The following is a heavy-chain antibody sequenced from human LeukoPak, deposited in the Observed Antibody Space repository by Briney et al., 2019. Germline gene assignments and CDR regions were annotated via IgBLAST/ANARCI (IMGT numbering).Heavy chain of an antibody. Sequence: PEGSLRLSCAASGFTVSSNYMSWVRQAPGKGLEWVSVIYSGGSTYYADSVKGRFTISRDNSKNTLYLQMNSLRAEDTAVYYCARSYSSGWYGYFDYWGQGTLVTVSS. V-gene: IGHV3-53*01. CDR1: GFTVSSNY. D-gene: IGHD6-19*01. J-gene: IGHJ4*02. CDR3: ARSYSSGWYGYFDY. CDR2: IYSGGST.